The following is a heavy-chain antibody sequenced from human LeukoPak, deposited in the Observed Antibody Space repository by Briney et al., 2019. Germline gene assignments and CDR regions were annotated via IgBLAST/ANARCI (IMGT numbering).Heavy chain of an antibody. CDR2: IWHDGSSQ. CDR3: AKDAQRGFDYSNSLES. Sequence: GRSLRLSCVASGFTFDHYAMHWVRQAPGKGLEWVAVIWHDGSSQYYADSVKGRLTISRDNSMKTLYLQMNSLRVEDTAVYYCAKDAQRGFDYSNSLESWGQGTLVTVSS. J-gene: IGHJ5*01. CDR1: GFTFDHYA. V-gene: IGHV3-33*06. D-gene: IGHD4-11*01.